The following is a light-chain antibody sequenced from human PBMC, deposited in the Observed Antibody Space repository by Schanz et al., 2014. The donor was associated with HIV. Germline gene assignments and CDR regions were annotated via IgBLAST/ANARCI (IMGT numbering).Light chain of an antibody. CDR2: DNN. Sequence: QSVLTQPPSVSAAPGQKVAISCSGGSSNIGDNYVSWYQQFPGTAPKLLIYDNNRRPSGIPGRFSGAKSGTSATLGITGLQTGDEADYYCGTWDSSLWVFGGGTKLTVL. CDR3: GTWDSSLWV. V-gene: IGLV1-51*01. CDR1: SSNIGDNY. J-gene: IGLJ3*02.